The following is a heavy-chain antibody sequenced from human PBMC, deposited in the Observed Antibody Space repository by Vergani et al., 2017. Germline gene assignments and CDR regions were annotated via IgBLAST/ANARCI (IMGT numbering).Heavy chain of an antibody. D-gene: IGHD3-22*01. Sequence: EVQLVESGGVVVQPGGSLRLSCAASGFKFNEYIMNWVRQAPGKGLEWVSSISGSERYIFYAASLKGRVTISRNNAENSLDLQLSNLRVDDTGVYYCVRGTKDTRAYDGRDVWGQGTTVTVSS. V-gene: IGHV3-21*06. CDR2: ISGSERYI. J-gene: IGHJ6*02. CDR3: VRGTKDTRAYDGRDV. CDR1: GFKFNEYI.